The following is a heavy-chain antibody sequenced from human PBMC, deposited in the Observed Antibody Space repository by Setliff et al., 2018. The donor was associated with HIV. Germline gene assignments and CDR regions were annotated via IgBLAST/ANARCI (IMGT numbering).Heavy chain of an antibody. Sequence: GESLKISCRGSGYNFASHWIAWVRQMPGKGLEWMGIVYPDDSDSRYSPSFQGQVTISADKSVSTAYLQMNSLKTEDTAVYYCTPITGYYMDVWGKGTTVTVSS. V-gene: IGHV5-51*01. CDR1: GYNFASHW. D-gene: IGHD1-20*01. CDR2: VYPDDSDS. J-gene: IGHJ6*03. CDR3: TPITGYYMDV.